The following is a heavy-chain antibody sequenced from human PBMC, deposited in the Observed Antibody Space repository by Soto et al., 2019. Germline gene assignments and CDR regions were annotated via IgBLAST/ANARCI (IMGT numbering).Heavy chain of an antibody. CDR2: IYYSGST. V-gene: IGHV4-31*03. CDR3: ARERDIVVVPSAIPYGYYYGMDV. J-gene: IGHJ6*02. Sequence: SETLSLTCTVSGCSISSGGYYWSWIRQHPGKGLEWIGYIYYSGSTYYNPSLKSRVTISVDTSKNQFSLKLSSVTAADTAVYYCARERDIVVVPSAIPYGYYYGMDVLGQWTTVTVS. D-gene: IGHD2-2*01. CDR1: GCSISSGGYY.